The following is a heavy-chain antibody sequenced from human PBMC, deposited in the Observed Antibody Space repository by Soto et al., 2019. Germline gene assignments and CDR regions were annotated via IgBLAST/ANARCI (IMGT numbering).Heavy chain of an antibody. D-gene: IGHD3-3*01. Sequence: QVQLVQSGAEVKKPGASVKVSCRASGYTFTGYFMHWVRQAPGQGLEWMGWINPNSGATKYAQKFQGRVTLSRDTSIRTAYMELSGLRSDDTXXXYCARGGGTILAPLPWGQGTLVTVSS. J-gene: IGHJ5*02. CDR2: INPNSGAT. V-gene: IGHV1-2*02. CDR3: ARGGGTILAPLP. CDR1: GYTFTGYF.